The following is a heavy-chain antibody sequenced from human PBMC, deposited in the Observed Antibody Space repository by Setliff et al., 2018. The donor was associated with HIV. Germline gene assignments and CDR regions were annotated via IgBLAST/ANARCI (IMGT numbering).Heavy chain of an antibody. CDR3: AGVPVLPAPRFDY. CDR1: GGSISSGSYY. V-gene: IGHV4-61*09. J-gene: IGHJ4*02. CDR2: IYTSGST. D-gene: IGHD2-2*01. Sequence: PSETLSLTCTVSGGSISSGSYYWSWIRQPAGKGLEWIGHIYTSGSTNYNPSLKSRVTISVDTSKNQFSLKLSSVTAADTALYFCAGVPVLPAPRFDYWGQGTLVTVSS.